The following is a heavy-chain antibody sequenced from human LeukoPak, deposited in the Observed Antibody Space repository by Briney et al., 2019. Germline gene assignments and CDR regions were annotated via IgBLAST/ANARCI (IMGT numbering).Heavy chain of an antibody. CDR2: IYTSGST. Sequence: PSETLSLTCTVSGGSISSGSYYWSWIRQPAGKGLEWIGRIYTSGSTNYNPSLKSRVTISVDTSKNQFSLKLSSVTAADTAVYYCARDSVYYDILTGYYPTYFDYWGQGTLVTVSS. J-gene: IGHJ4*02. CDR1: GGSISSGSYY. CDR3: ARDSVYYDILTGYYPTYFDY. D-gene: IGHD3-9*01. V-gene: IGHV4-61*02.